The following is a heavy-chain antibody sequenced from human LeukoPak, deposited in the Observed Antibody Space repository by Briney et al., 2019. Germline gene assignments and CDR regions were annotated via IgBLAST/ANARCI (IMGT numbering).Heavy chain of an antibody. Sequence: GRSLRLSCAASGFTFSSYAMHWVRQAPGKGLEWVSVIYSGGSTYYADSVKGRFTISRDNSKNTLYLQMNSLRAEDTAVYYCARETTTSYFDYWGQGTLITVSS. CDR1: GFTFSSYA. CDR3: ARETTTSYFDY. J-gene: IGHJ4*02. CDR2: IYSGGST. D-gene: IGHD4-17*01. V-gene: IGHV3-53*01.